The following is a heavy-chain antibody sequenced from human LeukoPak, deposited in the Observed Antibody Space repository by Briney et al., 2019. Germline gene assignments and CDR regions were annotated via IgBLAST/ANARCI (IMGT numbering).Heavy chain of an antibody. V-gene: IGHV3-20*04. D-gene: IGHD1-26*01. Sequence: PGGSLRLSCAAPGFTFADYGMSWVRQAPGKGLEWVSGINWNGGTTGYADSVKGRFTISRDNAKNSLYLQMNSLRAEDTTLYYCARDRGRGYFSLDYWGQGALVTVSS. CDR3: ARDRGRGYFSLDY. CDR2: INWNGGTT. CDR1: GFTFADYG. J-gene: IGHJ4*02.